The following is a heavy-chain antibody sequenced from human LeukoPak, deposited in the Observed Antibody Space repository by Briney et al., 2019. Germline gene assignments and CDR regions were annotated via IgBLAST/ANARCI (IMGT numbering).Heavy chain of an antibody. Sequence: GGSLRLSCAASGFTFSSYGMSWVRQAPGMRLEWVSGISDTGSTTYYAESVKGRFTISRDNSKNTLSLQMNSLRAEDTALYYCAKRVSYSSSSVYFDSWGQGTLVTVSS. CDR2: ISDTGSTT. CDR1: GFTFSSYG. CDR3: AKRVSYSSSSVYFDS. V-gene: IGHV3-23*01. D-gene: IGHD6-6*01. J-gene: IGHJ4*02.